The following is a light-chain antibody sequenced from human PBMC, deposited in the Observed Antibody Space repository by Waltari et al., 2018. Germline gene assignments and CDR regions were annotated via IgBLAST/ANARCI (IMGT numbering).Light chain of an antibody. CDR1: QSVSRA. CDR3: QHYVKLPVT. CDR2: GAS. V-gene: IGKV3-20*01. J-gene: IGKJ1*01. Sequence: EIVLTQSPGTLSLSPGERATLSCRASQSVSRALAWYQQKPGQAPRLLIYGASTRATGVPDRFSGSGSGIDFSLTISSLDPEDFAVYYCQHYVKLPVTYGQGTKVEI.